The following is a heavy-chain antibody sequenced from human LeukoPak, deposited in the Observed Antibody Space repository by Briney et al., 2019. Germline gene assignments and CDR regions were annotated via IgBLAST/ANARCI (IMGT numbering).Heavy chain of an antibody. Sequence: SETLSLTCTVSGGSISSYYWSWIRQPPGKGLEWIGYIYYSGSTNYNPSLKSRVTISVDTSKNQFSLKLNSVTAADTAVYYCARVNLLRWFDPWGQGTLVTVSS. CDR2: IYYSGST. V-gene: IGHV4-59*01. CDR1: GGSISSYY. J-gene: IGHJ5*02. CDR3: ARVNLLRWFDP. D-gene: IGHD3-16*01.